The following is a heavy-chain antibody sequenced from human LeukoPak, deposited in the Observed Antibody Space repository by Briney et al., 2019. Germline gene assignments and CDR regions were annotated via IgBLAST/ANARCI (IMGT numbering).Heavy chain of an antibody. V-gene: IGHV1-69*05. CDR3: AQLLYCSSTSCYDY. Sequence: GSSVKVSCKASGGTFSGYAISWVRQAPGQGLEWMGGIIPIFGTANYAQKFQGRVTITTDESTSTAYMELSSLRSEDTAVYYCAQLLYCSSTSCYDYWGQGTLVTVSS. CDR2: IIPIFGTA. D-gene: IGHD2-2*01. CDR1: GGTFSGYA. J-gene: IGHJ4*02.